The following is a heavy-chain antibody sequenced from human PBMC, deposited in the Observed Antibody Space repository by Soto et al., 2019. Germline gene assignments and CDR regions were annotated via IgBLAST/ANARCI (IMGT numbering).Heavy chain of an antibody. V-gene: IGHV3-23*01. CDR1: GFTFSSYA. CDR2: ISSSGGNT. J-gene: IGHJ1*01. D-gene: IGHD3-10*01. Sequence: EVQLLESGGGLIQPGGSLRLSCGASGFTFSSYAMNWVRQAPRKGLEWVAAISSSGGNTYYADSVKGRFTISRDNSNNPLSLPMNSLRDEYTAVYYCARSWSHSYFQHWGLGTLVTVSS. CDR3: ARSWSHSYFQH.